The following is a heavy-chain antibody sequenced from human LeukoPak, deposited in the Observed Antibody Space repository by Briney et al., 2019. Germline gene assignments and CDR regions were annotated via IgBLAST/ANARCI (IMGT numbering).Heavy chain of an antibody. J-gene: IGHJ6*03. Sequence: PSETLSLTCTVSGGSISSSSYYWGWIRQAPGKGLEGIVSICYSGSTYYNPSLKRRVTISVDTSKNQFSLKLSSVTAADTAVYYCARGESDTGGSYYYYMDVWGKGTTVTVSS. CDR3: ARGESDTGGSYYYYMDV. CDR2: ICYSGST. D-gene: IGHD3-16*01. CDR1: GGSISSSSYY. V-gene: IGHV4-39*07.